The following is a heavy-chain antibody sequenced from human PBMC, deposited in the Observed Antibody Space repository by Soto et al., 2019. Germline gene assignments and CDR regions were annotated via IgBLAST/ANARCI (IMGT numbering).Heavy chain of an antibody. V-gene: IGHV4-34*01. J-gene: IGHJ6*03. Sequence: SETLSLTCAVYGGSFSGYYWSWIRQPPGKGLEWIGEINHSGSTNYNPYLKSRVTISVDTSRNQFSLKLSSVTAADTAVYYCARGGGHIVVVVAADHMDVWGKGTTVTVSS. D-gene: IGHD2-15*01. CDR2: INHSGST. CDR1: GGSFSGYY. CDR3: ARGGGHIVVVVAADHMDV.